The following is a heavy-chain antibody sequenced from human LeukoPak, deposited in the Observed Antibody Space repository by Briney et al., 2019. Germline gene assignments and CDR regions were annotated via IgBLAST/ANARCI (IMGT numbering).Heavy chain of an antibody. D-gene: IGHD3-22*01. J-gene: IGHJ4*02. CDR1: GFTFSSYA. CDR2: ISGSGGST. Sequence: GGSLRLSCAASGFTFSSYAMSWVRQAPGKGLEWVSAISGSGGSTYYADSVKGRFTISRDNSKNTLYLQMNSLRAEDTAVYYCAKSPSGYYYNFVSATFDYWGQGTLVTVSS. CDR3: AKSPSGYYYNFVSATFDY. V-gene: IGHV3-23*01.